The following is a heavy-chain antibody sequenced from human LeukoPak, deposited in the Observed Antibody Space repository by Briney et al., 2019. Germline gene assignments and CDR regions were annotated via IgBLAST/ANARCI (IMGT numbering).Heavy chain of an antibody. V-gene: IGHV4-61*01. J-gene: IGHJ4*02. CDR2: IYYSGSA. Sequence: SETLSLTCTVSGGSVSSGSYYWSWIRQPPGKGLEWIGYIYYSGSANYNPSLKSRVTISLDTSKNQFSLNLMSATAADTAVYYCARRANTAPPYYFDFWGQGTLVTVSS. CDR3: ARRANTAPPYYFDF. CDR1: GGSVSSGSYY. D-gene: IGHD5-18*01.